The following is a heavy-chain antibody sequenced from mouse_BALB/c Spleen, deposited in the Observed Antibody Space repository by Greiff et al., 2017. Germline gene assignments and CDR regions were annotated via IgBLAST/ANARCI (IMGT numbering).Heavy chain of an antibody. J-gene: IGHJ2*01. V-gene: IGHV1-63*01. CDR3: AREITTVVANFDY. CDR2: IYPGGGYT. Sequence: VQLQQSGAELVRPGTSVKISCKASGYTFTNYWLGWVKQRPGHGLEWIGDIYPGGGYTNYNQKFKGKATLTVDKSSSTAYMQLSSLTSEDSAVYYCAREITTVVANFDYWGQGTTLTVSS. CDR1: GYTFTNYW. D-gene: IGHD1-1*01.